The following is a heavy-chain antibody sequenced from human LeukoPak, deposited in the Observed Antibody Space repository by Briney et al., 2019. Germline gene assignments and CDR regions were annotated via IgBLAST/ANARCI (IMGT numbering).Heavy chain of an antibody. CDR1: GYRFTSQW. V-gene: IGHV5-51*01. CDR3: ARHTYGESDPYYFDY. D-gene: IGHD3-16*01. CDR2: IYPDDSQT. Sequence: PGESLKISCTGSGYRFTSQWIGWVRQMPGKGLQWMGIIYPDDSQTKYSPSFQGQVTITVDKSIGTAYLQWSSLKASDTAIYFCARHTYGESDPYYFDYWGQGTLVTVSS. J-gene: IGHJ4*02.